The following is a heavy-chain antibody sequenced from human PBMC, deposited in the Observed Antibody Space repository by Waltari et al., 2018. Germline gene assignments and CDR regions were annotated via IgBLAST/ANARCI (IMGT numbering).Heavy chain of an antibody. J-gene: IGHJ6*03. CDR3: VRVMVVVVPARYYYMDV. CDR1: GGSISSYY. V-gene: IGHV4-4*07. CDR2: IYTSGGT. D-gene: IGHD3-22*01. Sequence: QVQLQESGPGLVKPSETLSLTCTVSGGSISSYYWSWIQQPAGKGLEWIGRIYTSGGTNYNPSLNGRVPMSVDTSKNQFSLKLSSVTAADTAVYYCVRVMVVVVPARYYYMDVWGKGTTVTVSS.